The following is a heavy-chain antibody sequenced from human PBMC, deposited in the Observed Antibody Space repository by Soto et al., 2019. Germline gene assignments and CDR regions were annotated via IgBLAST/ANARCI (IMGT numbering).Heavy chain of an antibody. CDR2: ISSSSSYI. J-gene: IGHJ4*02. CDR3: ARPRGYSGYDLPS. CDR1: GFTFSSYS. D-gene: IGHD5-12*01. Sequence: GGSLRLSCAASGFTFSSYSMNWVRQAPGKGLEWVSSISSSSSYIYYADSVKGRFTISRDNAKNSLYLQMNSLRAEDTAVYYCARPRGYSGYDLPSWGQGTLVTVSS. V-gene: IGHV3-21*01.